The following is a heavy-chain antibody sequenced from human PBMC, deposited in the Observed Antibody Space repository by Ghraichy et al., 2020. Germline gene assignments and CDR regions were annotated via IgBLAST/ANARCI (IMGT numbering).Heavy chain of an antibody. CDR2: IKKDGSEK. D-gene: IGHD6-19*01. Sequence: GGSLRLSCAASGFIFSGYWMSWVRQAPGKGPEWVANIKKDGSEKYYVDSVKGRFTISRDNAKNSLYLQMNSLRAEDTAVYYCARDLGSGWYLDYWGQGTLVTVSS. J-gene: IGHJ4*02. CDR3: ARDLGSGWYLDY. V-gene: IGHV3-7*01. CDR1: GFIFSGYW.